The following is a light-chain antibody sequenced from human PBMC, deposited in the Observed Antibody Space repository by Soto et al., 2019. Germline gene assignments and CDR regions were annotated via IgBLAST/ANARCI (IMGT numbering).Light chain of an antibody. CDR1: SSNIGSNY. CDR3: AAWDDSLSSFYV. V-gene: IGLV1-47*01. Sequence: QSALTQPPSASWTPGQRVTISCSGSSSNIGSNYVSWYQQLPGTAPKLLMYRDNHRPSGVPDRFSGSRSGTSASLAISGLRSEDEADYYCAAWDDSLSSFYVFGTGTKSPS. J-gene: IGLJ1*01. CDR2: RDN.